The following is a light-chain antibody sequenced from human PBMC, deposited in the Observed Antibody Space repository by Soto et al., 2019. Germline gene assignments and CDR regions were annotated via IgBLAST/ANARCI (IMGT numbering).Light chain of an antibody. CDR1: QSVSSR. CDR2: GAS. J-gene: IGKJ1*01. V-gene: IGKV3-20*01. CDR3: QQYGGSPIT. Sequence: EIVLTQSRVTLSLSPGARATLSYRASQSVSSRLAWYQQKPGQAPRLLISGASSRATGIPDRFSGSGSATDFTLTISRLEPEDFALYYCQQYGGSPITFGQGTKVDIK.